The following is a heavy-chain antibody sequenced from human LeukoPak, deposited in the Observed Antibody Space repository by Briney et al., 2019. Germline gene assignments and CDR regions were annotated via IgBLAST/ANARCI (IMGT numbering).Heavy chain of an antibody. CDR3: AELGITMIGGV. CDR1: GFTFSNYE. V-gene: IGHV3-48*03. CDR2: ISSSGSTI. D-gene: IGHD3-10*02. Sequence: GGSLRLSCAASGFTFSNYEMNWVRQAPGKGLEWVSYISSSGSTIYYADSVKGRFTISRDNAKNSLYLQMNSLRAEDTAVYYCAELGITMIGGVWGKGTTVTISS. J-gene: IGHJ6*04.